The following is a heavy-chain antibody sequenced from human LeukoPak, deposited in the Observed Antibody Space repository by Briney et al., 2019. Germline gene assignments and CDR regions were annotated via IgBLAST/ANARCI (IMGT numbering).Heavy chain of an antibody. Sequence: GGSLRLSCAASGFTFSDYYMSCIPQAPGKGLEWGSYISSSGSTIYYADSLKGRLTTSRETAKNSLYLQMNSLRAEETAVYYCPRGPAPYSYDSSGYPDYWGQGTLVTVSS. CDR1: GFTFSDYY. D-gene: IGHD3-22*01. J-gene: IGHJ4*02. V-gene: IGHV3-11*01. CDR2: ISSSGSTI. CDR3: PRGPAPYSYDSSGYPDY.